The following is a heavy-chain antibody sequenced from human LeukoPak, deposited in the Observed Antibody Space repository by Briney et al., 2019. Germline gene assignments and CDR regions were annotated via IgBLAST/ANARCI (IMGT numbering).Heavy chain of an antibody. V-gene: IGHV1-8*01. D-gene: IGHD1-26*01. J-gene: IGHJ4*02. Sequence: GASVKVSCKTSGYTFPSYDINWVRQATGPGLEWVGWMNPNSGNTGYAQKFQGRVTITRNTSITTAYMELSSLRSEDTAVYFCARGPKWSGSYYYFDFWGQGTLVTVSS. CDR3: ARGPKWSGSYYYFDF. CDR2: MNPNSGNT. CDR1: GYTFPSYD.